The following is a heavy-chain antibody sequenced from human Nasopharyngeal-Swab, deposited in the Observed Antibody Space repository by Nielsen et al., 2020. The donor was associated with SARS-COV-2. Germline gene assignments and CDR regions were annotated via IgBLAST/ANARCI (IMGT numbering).Heavy chain of an antibody. J-gene: IGHJ4*02. CDR2: IYPDDSDT. V-gene: IGHV5-51*01. D-gene: IGHD3-10*01. CDR3: ARGGHRDYYGSRGVNYFDY. Sequence: VRQMPGKGLEWMGIIYPDDSDTKYSPSFQGQVTMSADKSISAVYLQWTRLEASDTAMYYCARGGHRDYYGSRGVNYFDYWGQGTLVTVSS.